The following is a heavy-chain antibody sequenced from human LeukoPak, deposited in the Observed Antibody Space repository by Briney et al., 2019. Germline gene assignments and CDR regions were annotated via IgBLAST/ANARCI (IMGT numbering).Heavy chain of an antibody. V-gene: IGHV3-74*01. CDR1: GFTLNSYW. CDR3: VRVFTMIVVDALDI. D-gene: IGHD3-22*01. Sequence: GGSLRLSCAASGFTLNSYWMHWVRQAPGKGLVWVSRINSDGSSTGYADSVKGRFTISRDNAKNTLYLQMNSLRAEDTAVYYCVRVFTMIVVDALDIWGQGTMVTVSS. J-gene: IGHJ3*02. CDR2: INSDGSST.